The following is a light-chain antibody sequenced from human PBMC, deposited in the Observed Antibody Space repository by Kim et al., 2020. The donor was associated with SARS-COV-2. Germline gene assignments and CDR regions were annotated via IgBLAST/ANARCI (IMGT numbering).Light chain of an antibody. CDR3: QQYNSYSPT. CDR2: EAS. Sequence: SAFVGDGVTITCRARQNVNNWLAWYQQKPGKAPKLLIYEASSLESGLPSRFSGSGSGTEFTLTITSLQPDDFATYYCQQYNSYSPTFGQGTKLEI. V-gene: IGKV1-5*03. J-gene: IGKJ2*01. CDR1: QNVNNW.